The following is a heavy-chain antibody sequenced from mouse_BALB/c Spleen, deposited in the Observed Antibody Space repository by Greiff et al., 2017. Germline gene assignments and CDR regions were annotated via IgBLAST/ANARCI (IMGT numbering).Heavy chain of an antibody. CDR1: GYTFTSYW. Sequence: QVQLQQSGAELAKPGASVKMSCKASGYTFTSYWMHWVKQRPGQGLEWIGYINPSTGYTEYNQKFKDKATLTADKSSSTAYMQLSSLTSEDSAVYYCARCYYGSSYLYYAMDYWGQGTSVTVSS. J-gene: IGHJ4*01. CDR3: ARCYYGSSYLYYAMDY. V-gene: IGHV1-7*01. D-gene: IGHD1-1*01. CDR2: INPSTGYT.